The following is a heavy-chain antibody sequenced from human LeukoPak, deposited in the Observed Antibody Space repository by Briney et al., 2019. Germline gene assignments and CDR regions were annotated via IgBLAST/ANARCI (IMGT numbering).Heavy chain of an antibody. CDR2: ISSSGSKI. Sequence: PGGSLRLSCAASGFTFSGYEMNWVRQAPGKGLEWVSYISSSGSKIYYADSVRGRFTISRDNAKNSLYLQMDSLRAEDTAVYYCAKFYSGRKDFDYWGQGTLVTVSS. J-gene: IGHJ4*02. CDR1: GFTFSGYE. D-gene: IGHD2-21*01. V-gene: IGHV3-48*03. CDR3: AKFYSGRKDFDY.